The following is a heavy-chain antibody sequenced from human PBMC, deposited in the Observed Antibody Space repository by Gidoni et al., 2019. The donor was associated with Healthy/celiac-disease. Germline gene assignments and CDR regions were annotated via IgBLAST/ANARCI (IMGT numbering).Heavy chain of an antibody. CDR2: ISWDGGST. V-gene: IGHV3-43D*03. Sequence: EVQLVESGGVVVQPGGSLRLSCAASGFTFDDYAMHWVRQAPGKGLEWVSLISWDGGSTYYADSVKGRFTISRDNSKNSLYLQMNSLRAEDTALYYCAKDSDAEDYYGMDVWGQGTTVTVSS. D-gene: IGHD2-21*02. CDR3: AKDSDAEDYYGMDV. CDR1: GFTFDDYA. J-gene: IGHJ6*02.